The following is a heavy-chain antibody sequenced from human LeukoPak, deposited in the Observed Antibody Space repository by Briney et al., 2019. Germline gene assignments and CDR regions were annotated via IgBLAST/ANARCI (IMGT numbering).Heavy chain of an antibody. V-gene: IGHV4-39*07. J-gene: IGHJ5*02. D-gene: IGHD3-22*01. CDR3: ARDHVQCTMTRCPIINWFDP. CDR2: VYYSGST. CDR1: GDSISNARYY. Sequence: NPSETLSLTCTVSGDSISNARYYWAWIRQPLGKGLEYIANVYYSGSTYYNPSLESRVTLSVDTSKNQFSLRLSSVSAADTAIYFCARDHVQCTMTRCPIINWFDPWGPGTLVTVSS.